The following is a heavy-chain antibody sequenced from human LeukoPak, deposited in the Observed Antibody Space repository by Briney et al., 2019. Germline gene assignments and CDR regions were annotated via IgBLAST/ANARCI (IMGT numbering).Heavy chain of an antibody. CDR2: ITDTGDKT. CDR3: AKMTDSTPYSSGTFDS. CDR1: GFRLRSYA. Sequence: GGSLRLSCSASGFRLRSYAMGWVRQAPGKGLEWVSAITDTGDKTYYADSVKGRFTISRDNSRNTLYLHMSRLRAEDTALFYCAKMTDSTPYSSGTFDSWGQGTLVTVSS. V-gene: IGHV3-23*01. D-gene: IGHD3-10*01. J-gene: IGHJ4*02.